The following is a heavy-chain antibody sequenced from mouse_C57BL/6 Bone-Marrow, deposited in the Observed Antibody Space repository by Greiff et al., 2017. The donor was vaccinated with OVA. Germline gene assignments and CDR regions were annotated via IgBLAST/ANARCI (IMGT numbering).Heavy chain of an antibody. CDR1: GYTSTSYW. J-gene: IGHJ2*01. CDR3: AKDGVFYYFDY. Sequence: QVQLKQPGAELVKPGASVKLSCKASGYTSTSYWMQWVKQRPGQGLEWIGEIDPSDSYTNYNQKFKGKATLTVDTSSSTAYMQLSSLTSEDSAVYYCAKDGVFYYFDYWGQGTTLTVSS. CDR2: IDPSDSYT. V-gene: IGHV1-50*01.